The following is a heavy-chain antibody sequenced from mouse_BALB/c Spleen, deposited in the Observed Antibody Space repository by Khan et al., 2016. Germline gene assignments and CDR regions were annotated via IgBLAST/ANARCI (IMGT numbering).Heavy chain of an antibody. D-gene: IGHD2-1*01. J-gene: IGHJ3*01. CDR3: AREYYGNFGFAY. CDR1: GFTFSNYA. V-gene: IGHV5-6-5*01. CDR2: ISSGGST. Sequence: EVELVESGGGLVKPGGSLKLSCAASGFTFSNYAMSWVRQTPEKRLEWVASISSGGSTYYPDSVKGRFSISINNARTILYLQVNSLRSEDTAMYYCAREYYGNFGFAYWGQGTLVTVSA.